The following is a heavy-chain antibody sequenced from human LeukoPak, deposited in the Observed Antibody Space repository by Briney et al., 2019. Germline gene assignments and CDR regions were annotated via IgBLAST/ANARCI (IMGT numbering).Heavy chain of an antibody. V-gene: IGHV1-3*01. CDR3: ARDGPYTVTTLFDY. CDR1: GYTFTSYA. J-gene: IGHJ4*02. CDR2: INAGNGNT. D-gene: IGHD4-11*01. Sequence: GASVKVSCKASGYTFTSYAMHWVRQAPGQRLEWMGWINAGNGNTKYSQKFQGRVTITRDTSASTAYMELSSLRSEDTAVYCCARDGPYTVTTLFDYWGQGTLVTVSS.